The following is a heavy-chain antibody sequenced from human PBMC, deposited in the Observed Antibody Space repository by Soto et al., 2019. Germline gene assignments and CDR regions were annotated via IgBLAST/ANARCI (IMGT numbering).Heavy chain of an antibody. V-gene: IGHV4-30-4*08. CDR2: IYYSGST. CDR3: ARVLYYYGSGSYPVDY. J-gene: IGHJ4*02. CDR1: GGSISSGGYY. Sequence: SETLSLTCTVSGGSISSGGYYWSWIRQHPGKGLEWIGYIYYSGSTYYNPSLKSRVTISVDTSKNQFSLKLSSVTAADTAVYYCARVLYYYGSGSYPVDYWGQGTLVTVSS. D-gene: IGHD3-10*01.